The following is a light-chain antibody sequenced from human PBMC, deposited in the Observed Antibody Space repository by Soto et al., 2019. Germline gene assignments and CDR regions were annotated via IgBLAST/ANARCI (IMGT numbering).Light chain of an antibody. CDR1: QTVSSY. V-gene: IGKV3-20*01. Sequence: ENVLTQSPGTLSLSPGERATLSCRASQTVSSYLTWYQQRPGQAPRLLIYGASKRATGIPDRFSGSGSGTDFTLPISRLEPEDLALYYCQQYGTSPITFGQGIRLEIK. CDR2: GAS. J-gene: IGKJ5*01. CDR3: QQYGTSPIT.